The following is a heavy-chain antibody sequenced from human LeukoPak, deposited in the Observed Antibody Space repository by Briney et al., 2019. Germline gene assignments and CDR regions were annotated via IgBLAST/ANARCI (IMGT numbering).Heavy chain of an antibody. CDR1: GGSISSSSYY. D-gene: IGHD6-19*01. CDR3: ARHGGYSSGWYVDY. V-gene: IGHV4-39*01. J-gene: IGHJ4*02. CDR2: IYYSGST. Sequence: SETLSLTCTVSGGSISSSSYYWGWIRQPPGKGLEWIGSIYYSGSTYYNPSLKSRVTISVDTSKNQFSLKLSSVTAAVTAVYYCARHGGYSSGWYVDYWGQGTLVTVSS.